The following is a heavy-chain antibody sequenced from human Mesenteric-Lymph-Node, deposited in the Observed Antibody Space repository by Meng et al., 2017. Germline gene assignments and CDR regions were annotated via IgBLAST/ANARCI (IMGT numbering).Heavy chain of an antibody. D-gene: IGHD2-21*01. CDR1: GFTFRNYA. V-gene: IGHV3-30*03. Sequence: GESLKISCVASGFTFRNYAFHWVRQAPGKGLEWVAVISADGSEEFYADSVRGRFTISRDNSKNTLFLVVNNLSLEDTAVFHCARARSVGADTYSYYYYYSLDVWGQGTTVTVSS. CDR2: ISADGSEE. J-gene: IGHJ6*02. CDR3: ARARSVGADTYSYYYYYSLDV.